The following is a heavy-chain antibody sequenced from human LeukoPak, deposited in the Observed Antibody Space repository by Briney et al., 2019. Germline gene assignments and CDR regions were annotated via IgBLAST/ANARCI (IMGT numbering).Heavy chain of an antibody. CDR2: INWNGGST. CDR3: ARAYGQWLVPFDY. Sequence: GGSLRLSCAASGCTFDDYGMSWVRQAPGKGLEWVSGINWNGGSTDYADSVKGRVTISRDNAKNSLYLQMNSLRAEDTALYYCARAYGQWLVPFDYWGQGTLVTVSS. CDR1: GCTFDDYG. J-gene: IGHJ4*02. V-gene: IGHV3-20*04. D-gene: IGHD6-19*01.